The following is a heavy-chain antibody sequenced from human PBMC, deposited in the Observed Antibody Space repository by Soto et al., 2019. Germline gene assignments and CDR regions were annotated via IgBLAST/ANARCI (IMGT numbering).Heavy chain of an antibody. V-gene: IGHV4-4*02. CDR2: IYHSGST. CDR1: GGSMSSSNW. Sequence: PSETLSLTCIVSGGSMSSSNWWNWVRQPPGKGLEWIGEIYHSGSTNYNPSLKSRVTISVDKSKNQFSLKLSSVTAADTAVYYCAKNIAAADDYWGQGTLVTVSS. D-gene: IGHD6-13*01. CDR3: AKNIAAADDY. J-gene: IGHJ4*02.